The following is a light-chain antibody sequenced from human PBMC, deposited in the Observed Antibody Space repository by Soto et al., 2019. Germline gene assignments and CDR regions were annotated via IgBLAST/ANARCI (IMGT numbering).Light chain of an antibody. CDR1: QSISDN. J-gene: IGKJ1*01. Sequence: ETVMTQTPATLSLSPGARATLSCRASQSISDNLAWYQQKPGQAPRLIIYTASIRATGIPARFSGSGSGTEFTLTISSLQSEDSAIYYCQQYNDWPPWTFGQGTKVEIK. CDR3: QQYNDWPPWT. CDR2: TAS. V-gene: IGKV3-15*01.